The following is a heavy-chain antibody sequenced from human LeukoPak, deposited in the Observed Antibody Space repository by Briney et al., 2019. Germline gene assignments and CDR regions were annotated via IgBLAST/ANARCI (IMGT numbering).Heavy chain of an antibody. J-gene: IGHJ3*02. CDR1: GFTFSSYA. Sequence: PGGSLRLSCAASGFTFSSYAMHWVRQAPGKGLEYVSAISSNGGSTYYANSVKGRFTISRDNSKNTLYLQMGSLRAEDTAVYYCARDRGDCSGGSCYWDYDAFDIWGQGTMVTVSS. V-gene: IGHV3-64*01. D-gene: IGHD2-15*01. CDR2: ISSNGGST. CDR3: ARDRGDCSGGSCYWDYDAFDI.